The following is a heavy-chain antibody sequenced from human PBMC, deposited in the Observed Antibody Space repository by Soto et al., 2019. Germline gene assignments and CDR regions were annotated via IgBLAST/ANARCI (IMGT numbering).Heavy chain of an antibody. CDR1: GYTFTSYY. CDR3: ARRDSMDGRSYFDY. D-gene: IGHD2-2*03. CDR2: FYPGNSDT. J-gene: IGHJ4*02. V-gene: IGHV5-51*01. Sequence: PGESLKISCQGSGYTFTSYYIGWVRQMPGKGLEWMGNFYPGNSDTTYSPSFQGQVTISADKSISTAYLQWSSLKASDTAMYYCARRDSMDGRSYFDYWGQGTLVTVSS.